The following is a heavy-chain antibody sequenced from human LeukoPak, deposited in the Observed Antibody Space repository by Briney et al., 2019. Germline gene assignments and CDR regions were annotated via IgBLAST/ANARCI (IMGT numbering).Heavy chain of an antibody. J-gene: IGHJ4*02. V-gene: IGHV3-48*04. CDR1: GFTFSSYW. D-gene: IGHD4-17*01. CDR3: ARAKSSTTVTTHFDY. Sequence: GGSLRLSCAASGFTFSSYWMSWVRQAPGKGLEWVSYISSSGSTIYYADSVKGRFTISRDNAKNSLYLQMNSLRAEDTAVYYCARAKSSTTVTTHFDYWGQGTLVTVSS. CDR2: ISSSGSTI.